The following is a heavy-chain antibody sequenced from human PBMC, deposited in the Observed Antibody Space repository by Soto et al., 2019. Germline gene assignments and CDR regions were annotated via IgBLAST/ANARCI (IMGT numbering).Heavy chain of an antibody. CDR3: AKLEAAAAVYYDY. CDR2: IYPGDSDT. Sequence: ESLKISCKGSGYSFTSNWIGWVRQTPGKGLEWMGLIYPGDSDTRYSPSFQGQVAMSVDKSINTAYLQWRSLEASDSGMYYCAKLEAAAAVYYDYWGKGTLVTVSS. CDR1: GYSFTSNW. J-gene: IGHJ4*01. V-gene: IGHV5-51*01. D-gene: IGHD6-13*01.